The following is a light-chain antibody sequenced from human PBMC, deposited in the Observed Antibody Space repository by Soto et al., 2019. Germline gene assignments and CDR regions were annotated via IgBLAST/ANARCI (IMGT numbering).Light chain of an antibody. J-gene: IGKJ1*01. Sequence: ESALTQSPGTLSLSPGERATLSCRASQSVISIYLASYQQKPGQAPSLLIYSASSSTTGIPDRFSGSGSGTDFSLTISRLEPEEFAVDYCQQYGSSPRTFGQGTKVDIK. CDR3: QQYGSSPRT. V-gene: IGKV3-20*01. CDR1: QSVISIY. CDR2: SAS.